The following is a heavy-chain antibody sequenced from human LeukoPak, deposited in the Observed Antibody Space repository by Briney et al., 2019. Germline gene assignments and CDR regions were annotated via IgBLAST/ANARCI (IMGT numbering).Heavy chain of an antibody. V-gene: IGHV3-11*01. CDR3: ARESLDSDSSGYWGTKTSVFDY. D-gene: IGHD3-22*01. CDR1: GFTFSDYY. J-gene: IGHJ4*02. Sequence: GGSLRLSCAASGFTFSDYYMNWIRQAPGKGLEWVSYISSSGSTIFYADSVKGRFTISRDNAKKSLYLQMNSLRVEDTAVYYCARESLDSDSSGYWGTKTSVFDYWGLGTLVTVSS. CDR2: ISSSGSTI.